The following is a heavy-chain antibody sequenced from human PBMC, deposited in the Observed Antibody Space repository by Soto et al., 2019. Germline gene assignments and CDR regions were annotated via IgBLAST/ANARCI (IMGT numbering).Heavy chain of an antibody. CDR1: GYMFTTYG. V-gene: IGHV1-18*04. CDR3: ARTGGGMAARPLEY. J-gene: IGHJ4*02. Sequence: QVQLVQSGGEVKKPGASVEVSCRTSGYMFTTYGMSWVRQAPGQGLEWMAWISAYNGNKKYAQKFQGRVTMTTDTSTSTVPMELRNLTSDDTGTYFCARTGGGMAARPLEYWGQGTLVTVSS. D-gene: IGHD6-6*01. CDR2: ISAYNGNK.